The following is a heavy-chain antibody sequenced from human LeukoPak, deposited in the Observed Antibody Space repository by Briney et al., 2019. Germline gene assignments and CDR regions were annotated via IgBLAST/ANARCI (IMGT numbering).Heavy chain of an antibody. CDR2: ISTRSTTI. V-gene: IGHV3-48*04. CDR1: GFTSSDYT. CDR3: ARVPSGYTLGYGYYYYYMDV. J-gene: IGHJ6*03. D-gene: IGHD5-18*01. Sequence: GGSLRLSCAVSGFTSSDYTMTWVRQAHGKGLEWVSYISTRSTTIYYADSVKGRFTISRVNTKNALYLQMNSLRAEDTAVYYCARVPSGYTLGYGYYYYYMDVWGKGTTVTVSS.